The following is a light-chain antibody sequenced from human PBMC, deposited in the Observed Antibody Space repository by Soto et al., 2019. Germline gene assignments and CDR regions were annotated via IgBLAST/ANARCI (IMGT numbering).Light chain of an antibody. CDR1: QSISNW. CDR3: QKYNSYPWT. V-gene: IGKV1-5*03. CDR2: KAS. Sequence: DIKMTQSPSTLSASVGDRVTITCRASQSISNWLAWYQQKSGKAPKLLIYKASILESGVTSRFSGSGSGTEFSLTISSLQPDDCATYYCQKYNSYPWTFGQGTKVEIE. J-gene: IGKJ1*01.